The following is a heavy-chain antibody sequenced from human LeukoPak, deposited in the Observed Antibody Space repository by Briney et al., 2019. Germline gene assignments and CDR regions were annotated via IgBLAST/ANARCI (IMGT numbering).Heavy chain of an antibody. CDR2: ISSSSSYI. J-gene: IGHJ4*02. CDR1: GFTFSSYS. V-gene: IGHV3-21*01. D-gene: IGHD6-13*01. CDR3: ARVVTSWFYFDY. Sequence: GGSLRLSCAASGFTFSSYSMNWVRQAPVKGLEWVSSISSSSSYIYYADSVKGRFIISRDNAKNSLYLQMNSLRAEDTAVYFCARVVTSWFYFDYWGQGSLVTVSS.